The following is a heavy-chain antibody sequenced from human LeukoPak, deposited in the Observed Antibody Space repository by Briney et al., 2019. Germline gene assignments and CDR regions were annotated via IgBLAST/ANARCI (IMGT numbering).Heavy chain of an antibody. CDR3: ARDLSNVITFGGVIAY. CDR1: GYTFTGYY. CDR2: SNPNSGGT. V-gene: IGHV1-2*02. D-gene: IGHD3-16*02. J-gene: IGHJ4*02. Sequence: ASVTVSCKASGYTFTGYYMHWVRQAPGQGLEWMGWSNPNSGGTNYAQKFQGRVTMTRDTSISTAYMELSRLRSDDTAVYYCARDLSNVITFGGVIAYWGQGTLVTVSS.